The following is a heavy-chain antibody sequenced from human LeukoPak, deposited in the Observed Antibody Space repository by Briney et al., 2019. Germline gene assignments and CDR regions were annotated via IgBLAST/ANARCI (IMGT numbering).Heavy chain of an antibody. V-gene: IGHV1-46*01. J-gene: IGHJ5*02. CDR1: GYNFISYY. CDR2: INPSGGTT. CDR3: ARESSPGIGDYGRKNWFDP. D-gene: IGHD4-17*01. Sequence: GSVKVSCKASGYNFISYYMHWVRQAPGQGLERMGIINPSGGTTIYTQKFQGRVTMTRDTSTSTVFMELSSLRSEDTAVYYCARESSPGIGDYGRKNWFDPWGQGTLVIVSS.